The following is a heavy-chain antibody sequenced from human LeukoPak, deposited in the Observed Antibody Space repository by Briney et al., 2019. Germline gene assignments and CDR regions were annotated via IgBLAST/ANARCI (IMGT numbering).Heavy chain of an antibody. Sequence: SETLSLTCTVSGGSISSSSYYWGWIRQPPGKGLEWIGSIYYSGSTYYNPSLKSRVTISVDTSKNQFSLKLSSVTAADTAGYYCVVVVVPAAMRGGGHYYYGMDVWGQGTTVTVSS. D-gene: IGHD2-2*01. CDR2: IYYSGST. CDR3: VVVVVPAAMRGGGHYYYGMDV. CDR1: GGSISSSSYY. J-gene: IGHJ6*02. V-gene: IGHV4-39*01.